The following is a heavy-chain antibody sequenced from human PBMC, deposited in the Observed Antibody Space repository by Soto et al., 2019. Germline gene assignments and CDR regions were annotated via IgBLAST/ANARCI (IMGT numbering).Heavy chain of an antibody. CDR2: SYYSGTT. CDR1: GASISVHSYY. J-gene: IGHJ5*02. Sequence: PSETLSLTCTVSGASISVHSYYWTWIRQPPGKGLEWIGSSYYSGTTYFNPSLKSRATISVDTSKNQFSLRRVCGTAADTAIYYCTRGYNWYDNYFDPWGPGALVTVSS. CDR3: TRGYNWYDNYFDP. D-gene: IGHD5-12*01. V-gene: IGHV4-39*01.